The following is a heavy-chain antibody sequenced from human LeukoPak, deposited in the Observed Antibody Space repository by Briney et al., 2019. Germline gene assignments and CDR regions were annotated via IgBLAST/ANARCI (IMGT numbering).Heavy chain of an antibody. V-gene: IGHV5-51*01. CDR1: GYSFTSYW. CDR2: IYPGDPDT. CDR3: ARLLSSYGRDYYYYMDV. Sequence: GESLKISCKGSGYSFTSYWIGWVRQMPGKGLEWMGIIYPGDPDTRYSPSFQGQVTISADKSISTAYLQWSSLKASDTAMYYCARLLSSYGRDYYYYMDVWGKGTTVTVSS. D-gene: IGHD4-17*01. J-gene: IGHJ6*03.